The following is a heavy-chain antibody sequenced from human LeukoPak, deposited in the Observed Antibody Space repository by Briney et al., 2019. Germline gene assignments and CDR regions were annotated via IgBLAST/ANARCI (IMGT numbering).Heavy chain of an antibody. D-gene: IGHD3-22*01. CDR1: GYTFTSYG. Sequence: ASVKVSCKASGYTFTSYGISWVRQAPGQGLEWMGWISAYNVNTNYAQKLQGRVTMTTDTSTSTAYMELRSLRSDDTAVYYCARGSPPRGSGYYYVTLFYFDYWGQGTLVTVSS. CDR2: ISAYNVNT. J-gene: IGHJ4*02. V-gene: IGHV1-18*01. CDR3: ARGSPPRGSGYYYVTLFYFDY.